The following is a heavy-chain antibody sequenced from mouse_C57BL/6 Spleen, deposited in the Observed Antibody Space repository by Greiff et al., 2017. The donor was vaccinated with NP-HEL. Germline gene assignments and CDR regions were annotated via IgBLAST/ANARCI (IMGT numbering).Heavy chain of an antibody. Sequence: VQLQQPGAELVKPGASVKMSCKASGYTFTSYWITWVKQRPGQGLEWIGDIYPGSGSTNYNEKFKSKATLTVDTSSSTAYMQLSSLTSEDSAVYYCARSSDYYGSSYYFDYWGQGTTLTVSS. J-gene: IGHJ2*01. CDR2: IYPGSGST. CDR3: ARSSDYYGSSYYFDY. V-gene: IGHV1-55*01. D-gene: IGHD1-1*01. CDR1: GYTFTSYW.